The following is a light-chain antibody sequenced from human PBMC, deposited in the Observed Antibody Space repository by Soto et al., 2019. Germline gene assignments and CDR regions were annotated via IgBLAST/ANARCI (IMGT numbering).Light chain of an antibody. CDR2: DAS. J-gene: IGKJ2*01. Sequence: DIQMTQSPSSLSASVGDRVTITCQASQDITNYLIWYQQKPGKAPKILIYDASNLGTGVTSRFSGSGSGTDFTFTISSLQPEDFETYFCQQYDNLPYTFGQGTKLEIK. CDR1: QDITNY. V-gene: IGKV1-33*01. CDR3: QQYDNLPYT.